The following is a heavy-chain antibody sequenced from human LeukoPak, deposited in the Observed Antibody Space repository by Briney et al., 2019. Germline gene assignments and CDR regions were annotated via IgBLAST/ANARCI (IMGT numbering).Heavy chain of an antibody. Sequence: ASVKVSCKASGYTFTSYYMHWVRQAPGQGLEWMGIINPSGGSTSYAQKFQSRVTMSRDTSTSKVYMELSSLRSEDTAVYYCARASIAGDYWGQGTLVTVSS. D-gene: IGHD6-6*01. CDR3: ARASIAGDY. V-gene: IGHV1-46*01. CDR2: INPSGGST. J-gene: IGHJ4*02. CDR1: GYTFTSYY.